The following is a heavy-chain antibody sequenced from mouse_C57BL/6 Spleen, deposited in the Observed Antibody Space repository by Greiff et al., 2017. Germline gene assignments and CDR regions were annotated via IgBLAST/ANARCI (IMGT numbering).Heavy chain of an antibody. CDR2: ISSGGSYT. CDR3: AGYGKGFYAMDY. V-gene: IGHV5-6*01. Sequence: EVKLVESGGDLVKPGGSLKLSCAASGFTFSSYGMSWVRQTPDKRLEWVATISSGGSYTYYPDSVKGRFTISRDNAKNTLYLQMSSLKSEDTAMYYCAGYGKGFYAMDYWGQGTSVTVSS. CDR1: GFTFSSYG. D-gene: IGHD2-10*02. J-gene: IGHJ4*01.